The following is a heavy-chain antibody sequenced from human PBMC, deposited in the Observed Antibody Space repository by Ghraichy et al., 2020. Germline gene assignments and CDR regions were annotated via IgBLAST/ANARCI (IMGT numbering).Heavy chain of an antibody. V-gene: IGHV3-33*01. D-gene: IGHD5-12*01. J-gene: IGHJ6*02. CDR1: GFTFSSYG. Sequence: GESLNISCAASGFTFSSYGMHWVRQAPGKGLEWVAVIWYDGSNKYYADSVKGRFTISRDNSKNTLYLQMNSLRAEDTAVYYCARGAGYDSYYYGMDVWGQGTTVTVSS. CDR3: ARGAGYDSYYYGMDV. CDR2: IWYDGSNK.